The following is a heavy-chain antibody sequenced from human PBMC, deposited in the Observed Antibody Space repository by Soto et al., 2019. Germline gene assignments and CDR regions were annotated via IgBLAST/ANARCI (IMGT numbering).Heavy chain of an antibody. Sequence: GGSLRLSCAASGFTFSDSTMYWVRQASGKGLEWVGRIRSKANSYATAYAASVKGSVTISRDDSKNTAYLQMNSLKTEDTAVYYCTRPPAYDNPPDWFDPWGQGTLVTVSS. J-gene: IGHJ5*02. CDR2: IRSKANSYAT. V-gene: IGHV3-73*01. CDR3: TRPPAYDNPPDWFDP. CDR1: GFTFSDST. D-gene: IGHD3-22*01.